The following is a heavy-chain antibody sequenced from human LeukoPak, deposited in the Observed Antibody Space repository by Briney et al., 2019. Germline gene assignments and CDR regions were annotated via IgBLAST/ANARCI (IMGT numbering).Heavy chain of an antibody. CDR1: GFTFSSYS. Sequence: GGSLRLSCAASGFTFSSYSMNWVRQAPGKGLEWVSSISSSSSYIYYADSVKGRFTISRDNAKNSLYLQMNSLRAEDTAVYYCARERNWNDALLGYWGQGTLVTVSS. CDR3: ARERNWNDALLGY. D-gene: IGHD1-1*01. V-gene: IGHV3-21*01. CDR2: ISSSSSYI. J-gene: IGHJ4*02.